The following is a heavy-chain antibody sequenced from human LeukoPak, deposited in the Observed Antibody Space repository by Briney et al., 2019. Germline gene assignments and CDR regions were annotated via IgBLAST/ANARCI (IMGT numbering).Heavy chain of an antibody. J-gene: IGHJ4*02. V-gene: IGHV1-18*01. CDR1: GYTFTSYG. CDR3: ARDLENRTTMVRGVLDY. CDR2: ISAYNGNT. Sequence: ASVKVSCKASGYTFTSYGISWVRQAPGQGLEWMGWISAYNGNTNYAQKLQGRVTMTTDTSTSTAYVELRSLRSDDTAVYYCARDLENRTTMVRGVLDYWGQGTLVTVSS. D-gene: IGHD3-10*01.